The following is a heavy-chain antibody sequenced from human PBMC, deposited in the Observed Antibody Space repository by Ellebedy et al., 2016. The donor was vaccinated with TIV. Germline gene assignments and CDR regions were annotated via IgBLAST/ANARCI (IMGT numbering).Heavy chain of an antibody. CDR2: VYTSGST. J-gene: IGHJ6*02. CDR3: ARHCTTTDCYPYYAVDV. CDR1: GNLISSYY. V-gene: IGHV4-59*01. D-gene: IGHD2-21*02. Sequence: MPSETLSLTCTVSGNLISSYYWSWIRQSPGKGLEWLGYVYTSGSTGYNPSFKRRVTMSIDMSKRQFSLRLTSVTAADTAVYYCARHCTTTDCYPYYAVDVWGQGATVTVSS.